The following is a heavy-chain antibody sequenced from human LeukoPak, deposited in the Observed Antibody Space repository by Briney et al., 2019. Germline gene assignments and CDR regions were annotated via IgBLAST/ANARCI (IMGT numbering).Heavy chain of an antibody. Sequence: GGSLRHSCAASGFTFSSYWMHWVRQAPGKGLVWVSRINSDGGSTSYADSVKGRLTISRDNAKNTLYLQMDSLRAEDTAEYFCAKDGGNYNFDYWGQGTLVTVSS. V-gene: IGHV3-74*01. CDR3: AKDGGNYNFDY. J-gene: IGHJ4*02. D-gene: IGHD4-23*01. CDR2: INSDGGST. CDR1: GFTFSSYW.